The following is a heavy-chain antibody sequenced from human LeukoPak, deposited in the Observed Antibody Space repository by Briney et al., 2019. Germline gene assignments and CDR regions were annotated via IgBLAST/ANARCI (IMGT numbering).Heavy chain of an antibody. Sequence: GGSLRLSCAASGFTFSGYTLNWVRQAPGKGLEWVSYISRTSDIVSYADSVRGRFTISRDNDKNSLYLQMSSLRAEDTAVYYCARDYGYAFDTWGQGTMVTVSS. CDR2: ISRTSDIV. J-gene: IGHJ3*02. D-gene: IGHD3-16*01. V-gene: IGHV3-48*01. CDR1: GFTFSGYT. CDR3: ARDYGYAFDT.